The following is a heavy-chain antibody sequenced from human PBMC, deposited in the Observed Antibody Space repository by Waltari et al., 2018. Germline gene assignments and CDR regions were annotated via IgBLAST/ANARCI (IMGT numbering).Heavy chain of an antibody. D-gene: IGHD3-10*01. CDR1: GGSIRRSNW. V-gene: IGHV4-4*02. CDR3: ARGGRLLLWFGEFPGGATWWFDP. J-gene: IGHJ5*02. CDR2: IYHSGST. Sequence: QVQLQESGPGLVKPSGTLSLTCAVSGGSIRRSNWWSWVRQPPGEGLAVIGEIYHSGSTNYNPSLKSRVTISVDKSKNQFSLKLSSVTAADTAVYYCARGGRLLLWFGEFPGGATWWFDPWGQGTLVTVSS.